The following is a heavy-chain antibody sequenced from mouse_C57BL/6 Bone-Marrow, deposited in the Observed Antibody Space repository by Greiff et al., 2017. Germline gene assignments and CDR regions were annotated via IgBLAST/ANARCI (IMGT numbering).Heavy chain of an antibody. CDR2: ISSGSSTI. D-gene: IGHD1-1*01. Sequence: EVMLVESGGGLVKPGGSLKLSCAASGFTFSDYGMHWVRQAPEKGLEWVAYISSGSSTIYYADTVQGRFTISSDNAKNTLFLQMTSLRSEDTAMYYCSRSSYYDYAMDYWGQGTSVTVSS. CDR1: GFTFSDYG. V-gene: IGHV5-17*01. CDR3: SRSSYYDYAMDY. J-gene: IGHJ4*01.